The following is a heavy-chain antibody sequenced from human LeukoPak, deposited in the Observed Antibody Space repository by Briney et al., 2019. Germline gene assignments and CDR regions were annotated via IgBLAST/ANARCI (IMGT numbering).Heavy chain of an antibody. D-gene: IGHD2-2*01. CDR2: IIPIFGTA. V-gene: IGHV1-69*05. J-gene: IGHJ4*02. CDR1: VGTFSSYA. CDR3: ARGYCSSTSCFPLDY. Sequence: GAAVKVSCKASVGTFSSYAISWVRPAPGQGLGWMGGIIPIFGTANYAQKLQGRVTLTTDKSTSTAYMELSSLRSEDTAVYYCARGYCSSTSCFPLDYWGEGTLVTASS.